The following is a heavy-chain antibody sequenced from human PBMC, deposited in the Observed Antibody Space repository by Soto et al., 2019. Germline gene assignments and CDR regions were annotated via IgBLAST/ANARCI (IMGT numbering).Heavy chain of an antibody. D-gene: IGHD1-1*01. J-gene: IGHJ4*02. CDR3: AKSVYNWNDGFFDY. CDR2: ISYDGINK. Sequence: GGSLILSCAASGFTFSSYGMHWVRQAPGKGLEWVSVISYDGINKYYADSVKGRFTISRDNSKNTLYLQMSSLRAEDTAVYYCAKSVYNWNDGFFDYWGQGTLVTVSS. V-gene: IGHV3-30*18. CDR1: GFTFSSYG.